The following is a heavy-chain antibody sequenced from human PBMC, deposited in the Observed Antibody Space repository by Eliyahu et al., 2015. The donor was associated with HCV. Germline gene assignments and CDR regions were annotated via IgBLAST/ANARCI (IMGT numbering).Heavy chain of an antibody. V-gene: IGHV3-48*02. CDR3: ARVGPHFGAYGMDV. D-gene: IGHD3-10*01. J-gene: IGHJ6*02. CDR2: ISSXSSTI. CDR1: GFTXGSYS. Sequence: EVQLVESGGGLVQPGGSXRLSCXXSGFTXGSYSMNWVRQAPGKGLEWVSXISSXSSTIYYADSVKGRFTISRDNAKNSLYLQMNSLRDEDTAVYYCARVGPHFGAYGMDVWGQGTTVTVSS.